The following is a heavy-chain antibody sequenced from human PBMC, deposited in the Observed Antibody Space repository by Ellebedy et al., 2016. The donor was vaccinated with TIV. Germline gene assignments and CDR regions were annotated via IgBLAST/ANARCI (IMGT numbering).Heavy chain of an antibody. J-gene: IGHJ4*02. D-gene: IGHD1-26*01. Sequence: GESLKISXAASGFTFSTYWMAWVRQAPGKGLEWDSGISRSGYDTYYADSVRGRFTISRDDAENSLYLQMNSLRDEDTAVYYCARGGAGFDSMHRELSFDSWGQGTLVTVSS. CDR1: GFTFSTYW. CDR2: ISRSGYDT. V-gene: IGHV3-21*01. CDR3: ARGGAGFDSMHRELSFDS.